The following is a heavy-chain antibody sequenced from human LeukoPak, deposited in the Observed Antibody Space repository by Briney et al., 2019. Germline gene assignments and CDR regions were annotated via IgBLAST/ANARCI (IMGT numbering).Heavy chain of an antibody. CDR3: AGCSGASCYYITSPLYFDY. J-gene: IGHJ4*02. Sequence: SETLSLTCIVSGGSIRSSSYYWGWIRQPPGKGLEWIGTIYYSGSTYYNPSLKSRVTVSVDTSKNQFSLKLSSVTAADTAVYYCAGCSGASCYYITSPLYFDYWGQGTLVTVSS. D-gene: IGHD2-15*01. CDR1: GGSIRSSSYY. CDR2: IYYSGST. V-gene: IGHV4-39*07.